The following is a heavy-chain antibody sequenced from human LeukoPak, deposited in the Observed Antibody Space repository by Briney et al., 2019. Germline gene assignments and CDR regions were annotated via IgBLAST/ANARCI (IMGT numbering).Heavy chain of an antibody. CDR3: AKDLGGYYYDSSGTFGY. D-gene: IGHD3-22*01. Sequence: GASLRLSCAASGFTFSSYAMSWVRQAPGKGLEWVSAISGSGGSTYYADSVKGRFTISRDNSKNTLYLQMNSLRAEDTAVYYCAKDLGGYYYDSSGTFGYRGQGTLVTVSS. V-gene: IGHV3-23*01. CDR2: ISGSGGST. J-gene: IGHJ4*02. CDR1: GFTFSSYA.